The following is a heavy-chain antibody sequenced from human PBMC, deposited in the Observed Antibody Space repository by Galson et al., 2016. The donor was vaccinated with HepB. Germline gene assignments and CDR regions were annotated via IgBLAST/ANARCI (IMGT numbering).Heavy chain of an antibody. D-gene: IGHD2-15*01. CDR3: ARDFASSPGDIVVVAAARNWFDS. V-gene: IGHV1-46*01. J-gene: IGHJ5*01. CDR2: INPGGGST. Sequence: SVKVSCKASGDSFTNYFIHWVRQAPGQGLEWVGLINPGGGSTFYAQKFRGRVTLTRGAAASTVFMEVSSLTSEDTAVYYCARDFASSPGDIVVVAAARNWFDSWGQGTLVTVSS. CDR1: GDSFTNYF.